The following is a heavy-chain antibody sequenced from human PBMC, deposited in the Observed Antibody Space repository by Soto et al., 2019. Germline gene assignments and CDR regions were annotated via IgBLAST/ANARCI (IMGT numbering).Heavy chain of an antibody. V-gene: IGHV2-26*01. CDR2: IFSNDEK. J-gene: IGHJ6*02. CDR3: ARIRTTPEGPYYYYGMDV. Sequence: SGPTMVNPTETLTLTCTVSGFSLSNARMGVSWIRQPPGQALEWLAHIFSNDEKSYSTSLKSRLTISKDTSKSQVVLTMTNMDPVDTATYYCARIRTTPEGPYYYYGMDVWGQGTTVTVSS. CDR1: GFSLSNARMG. D-gene: IGHD4-4*01.